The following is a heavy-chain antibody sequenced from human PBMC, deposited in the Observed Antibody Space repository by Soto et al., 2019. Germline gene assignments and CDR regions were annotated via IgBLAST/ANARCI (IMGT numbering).Heavy chain of an antibody. CDR1: GFTFSNYW. V-gene: IGHV3-74*01. J-gene: IGHJ4*01. Sequence: GGSLRLSCGASGFTFSNYWMYWVRQAPGKGLVWVSRINSDGSITTYADSVKGRFTISRDNAKNSLYLTMNSLRAEDTAVYYCARGEMATVAPFDYWGHGTLVTVSS. CDR2: INSDGSIT. CDR3: ARGEMATVAPFDY. D-gene: IGHD4-4*01.